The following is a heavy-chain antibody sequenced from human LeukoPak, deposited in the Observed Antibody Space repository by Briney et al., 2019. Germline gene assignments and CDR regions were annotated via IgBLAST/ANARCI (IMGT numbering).Heavy chain of an antibody. CDR1: GYTFTTYY. J-gene: IGHJ4*02. V-gene: IGHV1-46*01. CDR2: INPNGGST. CDR3: TRDKGGSYSDY. Sequence: GASAKVSCKASGYTFTTYYIHWVRQAPGQGLEWVGIINPNGGSTNYAQKLQGRVTMTRDTSTSTVYMELSSLGSEDTAVYYCTRDKGGSYSDYWGQGTLVSVSS. D-gene: IGHD2-15*01.